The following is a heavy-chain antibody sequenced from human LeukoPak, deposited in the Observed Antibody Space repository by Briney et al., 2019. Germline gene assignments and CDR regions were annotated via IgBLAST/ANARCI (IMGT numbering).Heavy chain of an antibody. CDR2: INPNSGGT. J-gene: IGHJ4*02. V-gene: IGHV1-2*02. CDR1: GYTFTGYY. D-gene: IGHD3-10*01. CDR3: ARDIHPALSAWGTMVRGGY. Sequence: ASVTVSCKASGYTFTGYYMHWVRQAPGQGLEWMGWINPNSGGTNYAQKFQGRVTMTRDTSISTAYMELSRLRSDDTAVYYCARDIHPALSAWGTMVRGGYWGQGTLVTVSS.